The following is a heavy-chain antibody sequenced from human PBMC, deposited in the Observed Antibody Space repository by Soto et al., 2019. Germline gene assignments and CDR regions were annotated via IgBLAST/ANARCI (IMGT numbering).Heavy chain of an antibody. Sequence: SETLSLTCAVSGDSISSGYHWAWIRQPPGKGLEWVASIYHSGTTYYNPSLTSRVTISVDTSKNQFSLKLSSVTAADTAVYYCARERSGYDYWGQGTLVTVSS. CDR2: IYHSGTT. V-gene: IGHV4-38-2*02. CDR3: ARERSGYDY. J-gene: IGHJ4*02. CDR1: GDSISSGYH. D-gene: IGHD3-3*01.